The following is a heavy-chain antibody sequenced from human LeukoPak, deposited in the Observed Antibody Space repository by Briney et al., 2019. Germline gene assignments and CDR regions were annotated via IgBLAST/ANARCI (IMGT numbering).Heavy chain of an antibody. CDR3: ARDRNSYGSAHFDY. CDR2: IYYSGST. V-gene: IGHV4-39*07. Sequence: SEILSLTCTVSGGSISSSSYYWGWIRQPPGKGLEWIGSIYYSGSTYYNPSLRSRVTISVDTSKNQFSLKLSSVTAADTAVYYCARDRNSYGSAHFDYWGQGTLVTVSS. D-gene: IGHD5-18*01. CDR1: GGSISSSSYY. J-gene: IGHJ4*02.